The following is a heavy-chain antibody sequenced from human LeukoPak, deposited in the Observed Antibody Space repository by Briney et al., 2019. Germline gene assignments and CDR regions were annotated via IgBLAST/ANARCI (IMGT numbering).Heavy chain of an antibody. CDR1: GFTFSNYW. D-gene: IGHD6-19*01. J-gene: IGHJ4*02. CDR3: ASLAGFYLFDY. Sequence: GGSLRLSYAASGFTFSNYWMSWVRQAPGKGLEWVANIKQDGSEKYYVDSVKGRFTISRDNAKNSLYLQMNSLRAEDTAVYYCASLAGFYLFDYWGQGTLVTVSS. CDR2: IKQDGSEK. V-gene: IGHV3-7*01.